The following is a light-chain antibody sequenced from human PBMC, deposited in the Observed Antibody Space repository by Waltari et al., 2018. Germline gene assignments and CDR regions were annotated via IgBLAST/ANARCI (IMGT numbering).Light chain of an antibody. CDR1: KLGDKY. J-gene: IGLJ2*01. CDR3: QAWDSSTYHVV. Sequence: SYELTQPPSVSVSPGQTASIPCSGDKLGDKYACWYQQKPGQSPVLVLYQDTKRPSGMPERFSGSNAGNTATLTISGTQAMDEADYYCQAWDSSTYHVVFGGGTKLTVL. V-gene: IGLV3-1*01. CDR2: QDT.